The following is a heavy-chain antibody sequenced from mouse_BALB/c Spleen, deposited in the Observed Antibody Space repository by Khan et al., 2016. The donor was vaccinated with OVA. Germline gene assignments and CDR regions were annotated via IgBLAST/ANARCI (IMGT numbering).Heavy chain of an antibody. V-gene: IGHV5-17*02. J-gene: IGHJ3*01. D-gene: IGHD2-12*01. CDR1: GFTFRSFG. Sequence: DVQLVESGGGLVQPGGSRKLSCTASGFTFRSFGMHWVRQAPEKGLEWVAYIGSDSSTIYYADTVKGRFTISRDNPKNTLLLQLTSLRSEDTAMYSCASSRYWSWFASWGQGTLVTVSA. CDR3: ASSRYWSWFAS. CDR2: IGSDSSTI.